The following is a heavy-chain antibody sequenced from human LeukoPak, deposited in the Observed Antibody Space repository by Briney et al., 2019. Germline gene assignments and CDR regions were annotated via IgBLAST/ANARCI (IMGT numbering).Heavy chain of an antibody. CDR1: GYSFTSYW. CDR2: IYPGDSDT. J-gene: IGHJ4*02. CDR3: ARQGYSYGYFIDY. Sequence: GESLKISCQGSGYSFTSYWIGWVRQMPGKGLEWMGIIYPGDSDTRYGPSFQGQVTISADKSISTAYLQWSSLKASDTAMYYCARQGYSYGYFIDYWGQGTLVTVSS. D-gene: IGHD5-18*01. V-gene: IGHV5-51*01.